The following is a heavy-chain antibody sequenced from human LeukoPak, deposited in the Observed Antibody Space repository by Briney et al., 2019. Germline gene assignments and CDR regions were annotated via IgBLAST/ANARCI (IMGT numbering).Heavy chain of an antibody. J-gene: IGHJ6*03. Sequence: ASVKVSCKASGYTFTSYDINWVRQATGQGLEWMGWMNPNSGNTGYAQKFQGRVTITRNTSISTAYMELSSLRSEDTAVYYCARASADYDFWSGLRYYYYYMDVWGKGTTVTVSS. CDR2: MNPNSGNT. V-gene: IGHV1-8*03. D-gene: IGHD3-3*01. CDR1: GYTFTSYD. CDR3: ARASADYDFWSGLRYYYYYMDV.